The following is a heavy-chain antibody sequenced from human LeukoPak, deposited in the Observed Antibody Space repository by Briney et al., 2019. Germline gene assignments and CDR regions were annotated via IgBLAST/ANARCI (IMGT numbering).Heavy chain of an antibody. D-gene: IGHD1-26*01. J-gene: IGHJ4*02. V-gene: IGHV1-58*01. CDR2: IVVGSGNT. CDR1: GFTFSNSA. CDR3: TSDPTFYSGRYCFDY. Sequence: SVKVSFKASGFTFSNSAVQWVRPARGQRLEWIGWIVVGSGNTNYAQKFQERVTITRDMSTSTAYMELSSLRSEDTAVYYCTSDPTFYSGRYCFDYWGQGTLVTVSS.